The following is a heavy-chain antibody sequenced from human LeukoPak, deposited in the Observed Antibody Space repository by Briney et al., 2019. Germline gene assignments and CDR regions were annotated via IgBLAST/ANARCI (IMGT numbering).Heavy chain of an antibody. Sequence: SETLSLTCTVSGGSISSYYWSWIRQPPGKGLEWIGYIYTSGSTNYNPSLKSRVTISVDTSKSQFSLKLSSVTAADTAVYYCARLYYDFWSGQEPNWFDPWGQGTLVTVSS. J-gene: IGHJ5*02. CDR2: IYTSGST. V-gene: IGHV4-4*09. CDR1: GGSISSYY. D-gene: IGHD3-3*01. CDR3: ARLYYDFWSGQEPNWFDP.